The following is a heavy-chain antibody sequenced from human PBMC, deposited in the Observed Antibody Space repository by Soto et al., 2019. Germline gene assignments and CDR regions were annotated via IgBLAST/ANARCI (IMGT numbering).Heavy chain of an antibody. Sequence: GGSLRLSCAASGFTFSSYAMSWVSQAPGKGLEWVSAISGSCGSTYYADSVRGRFTISRDNSKNTLYLQMNSLRAEDTAVYYCAKDQGQWLPWNFDYWGQGTLVTVSS. J-gene: IGHJ4*02. CDR3: AKDQGQWLPWNFDY. CDR2: ISGSCGST. CDR1: GFTFSSYA. V-gene: IGHV3-23*01. D-gene: IGHD6-19*01.